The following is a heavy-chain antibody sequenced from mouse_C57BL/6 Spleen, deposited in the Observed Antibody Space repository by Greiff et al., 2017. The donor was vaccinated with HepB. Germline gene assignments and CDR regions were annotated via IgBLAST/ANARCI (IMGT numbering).Heavy chain of an antibody. J-gene: IGHJ1*03. CDR1: GYTFTSYW. CDR3: TRELGRRGYFDV. V-gene: IGHV1-5*01. CDR2: IYPGNSDT. D-gene: IGHD4-1*01. Sequence: EVQLQQSGTVLARPGASVKMSCKTSGYTFTSYWMHWVKQRPGQGLEWIGAIYPGNSDTSYNQKFKGKAKLTAVTSASTAYMELSSLTNEDSAVYYCTRELGRRGYFDVWGTGTTVTVSS.